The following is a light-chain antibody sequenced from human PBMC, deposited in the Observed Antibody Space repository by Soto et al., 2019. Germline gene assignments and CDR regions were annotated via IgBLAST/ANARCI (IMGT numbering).Light chain of an antibody. CDR3: QQRSNWLT. CDR1: QSVNSIY. Sequence: EIVLTQSPGTLSLSPGERATLSCRASQSVNSIYLAWYQQKPGQAPRLLIYGASSRATGIPDRFSGSGSGTDFTLTISSLEPEDFAVYYCQQRSNWLTFGGGTKVDIK. CDR2: GAS. V-gene: IGKV3D-20*02. J-gene: IGKJ4*01.